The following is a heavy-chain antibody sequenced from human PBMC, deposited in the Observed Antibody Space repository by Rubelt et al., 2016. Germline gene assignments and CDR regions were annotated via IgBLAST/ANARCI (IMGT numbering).Heavy chain of an antibody. CDR2: INPSGGSQ. CDR1: GYTFTSYY. Sequence: QVQLVQSGAEVKKPGASVKVSCKASGYTFTSYYMHWVRQAPGQGLEWMGIINPSGGSQSYAKKCRGRVTMTRDRSTGTVYMGLSSLRSEDTAVYDCAISPRYDFEDNWFDPWGQGTLATVSS. V-gene: IGHV1-46*01. D-gene: IGHD3-3*01. CDR3: AISPRYDFEDNWFDP. J-gene: IGHJ5*02.